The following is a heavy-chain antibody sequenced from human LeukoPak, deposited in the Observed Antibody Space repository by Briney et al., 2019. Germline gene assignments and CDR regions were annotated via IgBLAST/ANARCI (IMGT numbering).Heavy chain of an antibody. CDR3: ARNSGWFRFDY. D-gene: IGHD6-19*01. J-gene: IGHJ4*02. V-gene: IGHV3-7*03. Sequence: PGGSLRLSCAASGFTFSNYWMDWVRQSPGKGLEWVANIKEDGSDKYYVDSVKGRFTISRDNAKNSLYLRMNSLRAEDTAVYYCARNSGWFRFDYWGQGTLVTVSS. CDR1: GFTFSNYW. CDR2: IKEDGSDK.